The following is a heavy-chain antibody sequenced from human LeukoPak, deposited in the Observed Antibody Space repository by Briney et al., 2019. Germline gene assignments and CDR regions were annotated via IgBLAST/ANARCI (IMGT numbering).Heavy chain of an antibody. CDR1: GFTFDDYA. Sequence: PGGSLRLSCAASGFTFDDYAMHWVRQAPGKGLEWVSGISWNSGSIGYADPVKGRFTISRDNAKNSLYLQMNSLRAEDMALYYCAKGVGRWLQLRGALYYLDYWGQGTLVTVSS. CDR2: ISWNSGSI. CDR3: AKGVGRWLQLRGALYYLDY. V-gene: IGHV3-9*03. D-gene: IGHD5-24*01. J-gene: IGHJ4*02.